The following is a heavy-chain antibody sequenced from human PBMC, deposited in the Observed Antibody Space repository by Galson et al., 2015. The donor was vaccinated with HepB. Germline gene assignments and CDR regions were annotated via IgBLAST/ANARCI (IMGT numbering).Heavy chain of an antibody. CDR1: GYTFTGYY. Sequence: SVKVSCKASGYTFTGYYMHWVRQAPGQGLEWMGWINPNSGGTNYAQKFQGWVTMTRDTSISTAYMELSRLRSDDTAVYYCARVGYYDSWLYGMDVWGQGTTVTVSS. CDR2: INPNSGGT. CDR3: ARVGYYDSWLYGMDV. D-gene: IGHD3-22*01. V-gene: IGHV1-2*04. J-gene: IGHJ6*02.